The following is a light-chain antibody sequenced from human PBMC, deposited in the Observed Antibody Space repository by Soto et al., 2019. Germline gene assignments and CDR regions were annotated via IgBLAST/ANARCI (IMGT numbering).Light chain of an antibody. CDR3: QQRSNWPPRFT. J-gene: IGKJ3*01. Sequence: EVVMTQSPGTLSVSPGETATLSCGTSQSVTSNLAWYQQKPGQAPRLLIYDASNRATGIPARFSGSGSGTDFTLTISSLEPEDFAVYYCQQRSNWPPRFTFGPGTKVDIK. CDR2: DAS. CDR1: QSVTSN. V-gene: IGKV3-11*01.